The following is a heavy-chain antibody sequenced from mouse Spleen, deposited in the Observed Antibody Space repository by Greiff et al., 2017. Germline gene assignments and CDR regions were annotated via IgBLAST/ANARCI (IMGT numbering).Heavy chain of an antibody. J-gene: IGHJ2*01. V-gene: IGHV1-19*01. CDR2: INPYNGGT. CDR3: AREENVDY. CDR1: GYTFTDYY. Sequence: VQLQQPGPVLVKPGASVKMSCKASGYTFTDYYMNWVKQSHGKSLEWIGVINPYNGGTSYNQKFKGKATLTVDKSSSTAYMELNSLTSEDSAVYYCAREENVDYWGQGTTLTVSS.